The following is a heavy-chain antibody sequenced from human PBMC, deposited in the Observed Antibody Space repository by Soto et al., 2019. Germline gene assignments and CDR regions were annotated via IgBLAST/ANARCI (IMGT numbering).Heavy chain of an antibody. CDR1: GFTFDDYA. V-gene: IGHV3-9*01. D-gene: IGHD2-15*01. CDR3: TRGYCSVGSCAFDI. CDR2: ITWNGVNT. J-gene: IGHJ3*02. Sequence: EEQLVESGGALVQPGRSLRLSCAASGFTFDDYAMHWVRQDPGKGLEWVSFITWNGVNTAYADSIRGRFTISRDNAKNSLYLQMNSLSAEDTAFYYCTRGYCSVGSCAFDIWGQGTMVAVSS.